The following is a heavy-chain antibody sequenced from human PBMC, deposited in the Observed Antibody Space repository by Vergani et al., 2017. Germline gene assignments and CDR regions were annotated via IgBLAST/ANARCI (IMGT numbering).Heavy chain of an antibody. Sequence: QLQLQESGPGLVKPSETLSLTCTVSGGSISSSSYYWGWIRQPPGKGLEWIGSIYYSGSTYYNPSLKSRVTISVDTSKNQFSLKLSSVTAADTAGYYCARQSDYDFWSGYSRDRYYFDYGGQGTLVTVSS. J-gene: IGHJ4*02. CDR2: IYYSGST. CDR3: ARQSDYDFWSGYSRDRYYFDY. V-gene: IGHV4-39*01. CDR1: GGSISSSSYY. D-gene: IGHD3-3*01.